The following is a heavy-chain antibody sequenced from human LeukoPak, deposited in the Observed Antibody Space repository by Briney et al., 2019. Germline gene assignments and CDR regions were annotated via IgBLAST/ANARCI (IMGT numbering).Heavy chain of an antibody. CDR1: GFTFSSYA. CDR3: AKGSYYYDSSGYYY. V-gene: IGHV3-23*01. J-gene: IGHJ4*02. Sequence: PGGSLRLSCAASGFTFSSYAMSWVRQAPGKGLEWVSAISGSGGSTHYADSVKGRFTISRDNSKNTLYLQMNSLRAEDTAVYYCAKGSYYYDSSGYYYWGQGTLVTVSS. CDR2: ISGSGGST. D-gene: IGHD3-22*01.